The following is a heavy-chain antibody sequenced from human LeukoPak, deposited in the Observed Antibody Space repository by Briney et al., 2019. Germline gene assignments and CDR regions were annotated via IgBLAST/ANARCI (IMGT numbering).Heavy chain of an antibody. CDR1: GYSFTSYW. D-gene: IGHD4-17*01. Sequence: PGESLKISCKGSGYSFTSYWIGWVRQMPGKGLEWVGIIYPDAPETRYSPSFQDQVTISADKSISTSYLQWSSLKASDTAMYYCARHYPGGDYFIDYWGQGTLVTVSS. J-gene: IGHJ4*02. V-gene: IGHV5-51*01. CDR2: IYPDAPET. CDR3: ARHYPGGDYFIDY.